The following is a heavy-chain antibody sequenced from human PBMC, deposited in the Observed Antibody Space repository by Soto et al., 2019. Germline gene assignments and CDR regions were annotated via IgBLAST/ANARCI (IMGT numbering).Heavy chain of an antibody. Sequence: GGSLRLSCAASGFTFSTYWMHWVRQAPGKGLVWVSVIYSAGSTYYANAVKGRFTISRDISENKIFLELNGLTVDDTAVYYCARAREPEYSSSIFFDYWGRGTVVTVSS. CDR3: ARAREPEYSSSIFFDY. V-gene: IGHV3-53*01. CDR2: IYSAGST. J-gene: IGHJ4*01. CDR1: GFTFSTYW. D-gene: IGHD6-6*01.